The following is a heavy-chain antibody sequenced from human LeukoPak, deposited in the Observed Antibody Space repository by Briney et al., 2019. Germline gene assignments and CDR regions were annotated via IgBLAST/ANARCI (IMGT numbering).Heavy chain of an antibody. Sequence: ASVKASCKVSGYTLTELSMHWVRQAPGKGLEWMGGFDPEDGETIYAQKFQGRVTMTEDTSTDTAYMELSSLRSEDTAVYYCATKRIAAAGLVFDYWGQGTLVTVSS. CDR3: ATKRIAAAGLVFDY. J-gene: IGHJ4*02. CDR1: GYTLTELS. D-gene: IGHD6-13*01. CDR2: FDPEDGET. V-gene: IGHV1-24*01.